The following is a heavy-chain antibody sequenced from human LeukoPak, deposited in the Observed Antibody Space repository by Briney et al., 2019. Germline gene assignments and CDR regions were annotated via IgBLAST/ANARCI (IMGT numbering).Heavy chain of an antibody. CDR1: GFTFSGYA. D-gene: IGHD2-2*01. J-gene: IGHJ3*02. CDR3: AKDGGSTSCCDAFDI. CDR2: ISGSGGST. Sequence: GGSLRLSCAASGFTFSGYAMSWVRQAPGKGLEWVSAISGSGGSTYYADSVKGRFTISRDNSKNTLYLQMNSLRAEDTAVYYCAKDGGSTSCCDAFDIWGQGTMVTVSS. V-gene: IGHV3-23*01.